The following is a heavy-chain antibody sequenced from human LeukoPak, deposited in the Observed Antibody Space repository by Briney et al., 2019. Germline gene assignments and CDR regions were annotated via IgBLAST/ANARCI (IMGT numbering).Heavy chain of an antibody. V-gene: IGHV3-53*05. D-gene: IGHD3-10*01. CDR2: NYTGGST. Sequence: GGSLRLSCAASGFTLRNYYMNCDRQTPGKGLERVSVNYTGGSTYYADSVKGRFTISRDNSKSTLYLQMSSLRVEDTAVYYCVRVALFLWFGEGWYGMDVWGQGTTVTVSS. CDR3: VRVALFLWFGEGWYGMDV. CDR1: GFTLRNYY. J-gene: IGHJ6*02.